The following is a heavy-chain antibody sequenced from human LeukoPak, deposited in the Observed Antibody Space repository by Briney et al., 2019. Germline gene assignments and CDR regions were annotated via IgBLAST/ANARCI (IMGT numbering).Heavy chain of an antibody. Sequence: GGSLRLSCAASGFTFSSYWMGWVRQAPGKGLEWVANIKQDGSEKNYVDSVKGRFTIPRDNAKNSLYLQMNSLRVEDTAVYYCARELWPGDYWGQGTLVTVSS. J-gene: IGHJ4*02. V-gene: IGHV3-7*01. CDR1: GFTFSSYW. CDR2: IKQDGSEK. D-gene: IGHD3-16*01. CDR3: ARELWPGDY.